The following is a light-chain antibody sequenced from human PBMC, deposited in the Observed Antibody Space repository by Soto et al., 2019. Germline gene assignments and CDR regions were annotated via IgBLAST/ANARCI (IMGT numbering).Light chain of an antibody. J-gene: IGKJ2*01. Sequence: EMVMTQSPATLSVSPGERATLSCRACQSVSRKLAWYQQRPGQAPRLLVYDTSTRATGIPGRFSGSGSGTDFTLTISSLQSEDFAVYDCQEYNNWPPMYTFGQGTKLEIK. CDR1: QSVSRK. CDR2: DTS. V-gene: IGKV3-15*01. CDR3: QEYNNWPPMYT.